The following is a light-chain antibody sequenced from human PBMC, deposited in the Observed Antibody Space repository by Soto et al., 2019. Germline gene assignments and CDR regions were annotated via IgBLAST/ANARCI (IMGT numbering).Light chain of an antibody. Sequence: EIVMTQSPATLSVSPGERATLSCRASQSVGNSLAWFQQKPGQAPRLLIYGASTRATGIPARFTGSGSGTEFSLTISSLQSEDFAVYYCQQYNNWPPCTFGQGAMLEI. CDR3: QQYNNWPPCT. J-gene: IGKJ2*02. V-gene: IGKV3D-15*01. CDR2: GAS. CDR1: QSVGNS.